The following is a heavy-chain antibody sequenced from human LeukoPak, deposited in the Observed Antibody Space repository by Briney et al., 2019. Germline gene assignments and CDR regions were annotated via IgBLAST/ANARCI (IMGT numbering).Heavy chain of an antibody. V-gene: IGHV4-59*12. J-gene: IGHJ4*02. CDR1: RGSIIGYY. CDR3: ARVGFWSGSYTGYFDY. Sequence: SETLSLTCTVSRGSIIGYYWTWIRQPPGKGLQWIGYMYYSGTTKYNPSPKSRVTTSMDTSKNQFSLKVNSVTAADTAVYYCARVGFWSGSYTGYFDYWGQGALVTVSS. D-gene: IGHD3-3*01. CDR2: MYYSGTT.